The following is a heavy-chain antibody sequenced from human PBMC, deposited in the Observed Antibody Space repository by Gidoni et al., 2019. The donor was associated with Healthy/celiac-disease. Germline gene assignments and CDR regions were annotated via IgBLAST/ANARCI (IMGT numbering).Heavy chain of an antibody. CDR2: INHSGST. CDR3: ARGAYDSSGYLDY. D-gene: IGHD3-22*01. Sequence: QVQLQQWGAGLLKPSETLSLTYAVYGGSFSDYYWSWISQPPGTGLEWIGEINHSGSTNYNPSLKSRVTISVDTSKNQFSLKLSSVTAADTAVYYCARGAYDSSGYLDYWGQGTLVTVSS. J-gene: IGHJ4*02. V-gene: IGHV4-34*01. CDR1: GGSFSDYY.